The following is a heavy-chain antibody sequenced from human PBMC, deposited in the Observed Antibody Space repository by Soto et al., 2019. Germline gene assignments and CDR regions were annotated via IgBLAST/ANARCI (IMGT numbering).Heavy chain of an antibody. Sequence: EVQLLESGGGLVQPGGSLRLSCAASGFTCSSYAMSWVRQAPGKGLEWVSAISGSGGSTYYADSVTGRFTISRDNSKNTLYLQMNSLRAEDTAVYYCATRELEVAGLFDAFDIWGQGTMVTVSS. CDR2: ISGSGGST. V-gene: IGHV3-23*01. CDR3: ATRELEVAGLFDAFDI. CDR1: GFTCSSYA. J-gene: IGHJ3*02. D-gene: IGHD6-19*01.